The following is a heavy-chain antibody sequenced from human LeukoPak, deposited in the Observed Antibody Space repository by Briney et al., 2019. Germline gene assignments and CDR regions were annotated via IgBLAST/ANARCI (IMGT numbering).Heavy chain of an antibody. Sequence: GGSLRLSCAASGFSFSSHWMSWVRRAPGKGLEWVANIRPDGSAQYYVDSVKGRFTISRGNAKNSLFLHMNSLRAEDTALYYCAKWGYISGYYYDFWGQGTLVTVSS. J-gene: IGHJ4*02. CDR3: AKWGYISGYYYDF. CDR2: IRPDGSAQ. D-gene: IGHD6-19*01. V-gene: IGHV3-7*03. CDR1: GFSFSSHW.